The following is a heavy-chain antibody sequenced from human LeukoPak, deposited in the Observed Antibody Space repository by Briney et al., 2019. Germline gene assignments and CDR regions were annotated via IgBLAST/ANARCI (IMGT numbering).Heavy chain of an antibody. CDR1: GFTFSDCG. CDR2: MSSDGNNK. J-gene: IGHJ4*02. Sequence: PGGSLRLSCVASGFTFSDCGMHWVRQAPGKGLEWVAVMSSDGNNKFYTDSVKGRFAVSRDNSKNTLYLQMNSLTLEDMAVYYCAKGSDPDYGDFADYWGQGTLVTVSS. CDR3: AKGSDPDYGDFADY. V-gene: IGHV3-30*18. D-gene: IGHD4-17*01.